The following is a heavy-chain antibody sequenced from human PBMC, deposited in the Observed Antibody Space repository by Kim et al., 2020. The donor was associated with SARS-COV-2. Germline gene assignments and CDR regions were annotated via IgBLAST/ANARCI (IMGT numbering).Heavy chain of an antibody. V-gene: IGHV4-59*13. D-gene: IGHD3-22*01. Sequence: SETLSLTCTVSGGSISSYYWSWIRQPPGKGLEWIGYIYYSGSTNYNPSLKSRVTISVDTSKNQFSLKLSSVTAADTAVYYCARVTMIPDHLPDAFDIWGQGTMVTVSS. CDR2: IYYSGST. CDR1: GGSISSYY. J-gene: IGHJ3*02. CDR3: ARVTMIPDHLPDAFDI.